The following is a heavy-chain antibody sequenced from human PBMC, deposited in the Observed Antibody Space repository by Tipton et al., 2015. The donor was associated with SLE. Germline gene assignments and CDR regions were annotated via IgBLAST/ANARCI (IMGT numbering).Heavy chain of an antibody. CDR3: ASDVLGSYSTFDI. Sequence: QSGPEVKKPGASVKVSCKASGHTFSNYDISWVRQAPGQGLEWPGWINTYSGNTNYAQKVQGRVIMTTDTSTSTTYMELRSLRSDDTAMYYCASDVLGSYSTFDIWGQGTMVTVSS. CDR2: INTYSGNT. D-gene: IGHD1-26*01. V-gene: IGHV1-18*01. J-gene: IGHJ3*02. CDR1: GHTFSNYD.